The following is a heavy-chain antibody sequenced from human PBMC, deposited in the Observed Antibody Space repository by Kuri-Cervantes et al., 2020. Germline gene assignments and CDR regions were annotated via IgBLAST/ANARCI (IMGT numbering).Heavy chain of an antibody. Sequence: GESLKISCAASGFTFSSYAMSWVRQAPGKGLEWVSAISGSGGSTYYADSVKGRFTISRDNSKNTLYLQMNSLRAEDTAVYYCAKGGSGGYYFDYWGQGTLVTVSS. D-gene: IGHD6-19*01. V-gene: IGHV3-23*01. CDR2: ISGSGGST. J-gene: IGHJ4*02. CDR1: GFTFSSYA. CDR3: AKGGSGGYYFDY.